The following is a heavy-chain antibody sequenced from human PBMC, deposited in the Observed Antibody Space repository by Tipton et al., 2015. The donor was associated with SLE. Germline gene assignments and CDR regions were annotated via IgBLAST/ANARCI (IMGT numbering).Heavy chain of an antibody. CDR2: INHSGST. Sequence: LRLSCAVYGGSFSGYYWSWIRQPPGKGLEWIGEINHSGSTSYNPSLRSRVTISVDTSKNQFSLKLSSVTAADTAVYYCARGPLVAYYYGSGSYYNPPHYFDYWGQGTLVTVSS. V-gene: IGHV4-34*01. CDR3: ARGPLVAYYYGSGSYYNPPHYFDY. D-gene: IGHD3-10*01. J-gene: IGHJ4*02. CDR1: GGSFSGYY.